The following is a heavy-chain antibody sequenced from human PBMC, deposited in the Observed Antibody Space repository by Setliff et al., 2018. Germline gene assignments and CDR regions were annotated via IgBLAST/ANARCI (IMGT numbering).Heavy chain of an antibody. D-gene: IGHD5-12*01. V-gene: IGHV4-38-2*02. CDR1: GYSISSGYY. J-gene: IGHJ5*02. Sequence: SETLSLTCTVSGYSISSGYYWGWIRQPPGKGLEWIGSIYHSGSTYYNPSLKSRVTISVDTSKNQFSLELSSVTAADTAVYYCARVRKGYSGWYFSNLNWFDPWGQGTLVTVSS. CDR2: IYHSGST. CDR3: ARVRKGYSGWYFSNLNWFDP.